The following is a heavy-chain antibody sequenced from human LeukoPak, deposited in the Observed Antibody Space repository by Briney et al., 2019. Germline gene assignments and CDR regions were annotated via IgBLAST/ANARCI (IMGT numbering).Heavy chain of an antibody. CDR1: GFTFSIYE. Sequence: GGSLRLSCAASGFTFSIYEMNWVRQAPGKGLEWVSYISSSGSTIYYADSVKGRFTISRDNAKNSLYLQMNSLRAEDTAVYYCARVLPGAFDIWGQGTMVTVSS. CDR2: ISSSGSTI. J-gene: IGHJ3*02. V-gene: IGHV3-48*03. CDR3: ARVLPGAFDI.